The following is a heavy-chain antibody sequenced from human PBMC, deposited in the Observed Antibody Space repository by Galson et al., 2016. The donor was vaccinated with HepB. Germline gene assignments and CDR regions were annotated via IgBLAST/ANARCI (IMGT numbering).Heavy chain of an antibody. CDR3: AKGYGFFDS. CDR1: GFGFDTHA. CDR2: ISGNGDST. Sequence: SLRLSCAASGFGFDTHAMSWVRQAPGKGLEWVSGISGNGDSTFYGDSVKGRFTVSRDNSKNILFLQMNSLRAEDTGLYFCAKGYGFFDSWGHGILVTVSS. J-gene: IGHJ5*01. D-gene: IGHD5-18*01. V-gene: IGHV3-23*01.